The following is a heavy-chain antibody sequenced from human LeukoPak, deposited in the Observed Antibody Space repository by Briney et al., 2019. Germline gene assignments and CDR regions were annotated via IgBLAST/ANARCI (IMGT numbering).Heavy chain of an antibody. D-gene: IGHD6-6*01. V-gene: IGHV4-39*01. CDR3: ARRRQLAMDY. J-gene: IGHJ4*02. CDR1: GGSISSSGHY. Sequence: SETLSLTCTVSGGSISSSGHYWDWIRQPAGKGLEWIGSISYSGSTYYNPSLKSRVTISRDTSENQFSLKLSSVTAADTAVYYCARRRQLAMDYWGQETLVTVAS. CDR2: ISYSGST.